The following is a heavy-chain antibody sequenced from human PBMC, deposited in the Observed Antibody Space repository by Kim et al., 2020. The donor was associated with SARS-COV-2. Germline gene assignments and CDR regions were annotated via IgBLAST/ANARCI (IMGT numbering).Heavy chain of an antibody. Sequence: ASVKVSFKASGYTFTSYAMHWVRQAPGQRLEWMGWINAGNGNTKYSQKFQGRVTITRDTSASTAYMELSSLRSEDTAVYYCARGDRRGIYCSGGSCYPDYWGQGTLVTVSS. J-gene: IGHJ4*02. V-gene: IGHV1-3*01. CDR1: GYTFTSYA. CDR2: INAGNGNT. D-gene: IGHD2-15*01. CDR3: ARGDRRGIYCSGGSCYPDY.